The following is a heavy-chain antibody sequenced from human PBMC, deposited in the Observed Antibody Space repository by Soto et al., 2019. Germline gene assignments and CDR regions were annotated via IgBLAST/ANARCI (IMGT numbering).Heavy chain of an antibody. CDR3: AKRASGSYFDY. V-gene: IGHV3-23*01. D-gene: IGHD3-10*01. CDR1: GFTFSSYA. CDR2: ISGSGDST. Sequence: EVPLLESGGGLVQPGGSLRLSCAASGFTFSSYAKNWVRQAPGKGLEWVSVISGSGDSTYYADSVKGRFTISRDNSKNTLYLQMNSLRAEDTAVYYCAKRASGSYFDYWGQGTLVTVSS. J-gene: IGHJ4*02.